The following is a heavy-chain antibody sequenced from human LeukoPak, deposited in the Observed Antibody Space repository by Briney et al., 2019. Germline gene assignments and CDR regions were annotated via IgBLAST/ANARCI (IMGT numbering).Heavy chain of an antibody. V-gene: IGHV3-7*03. CDR3: AKGGGSRNFDY. CDR1: GFTVTTNY. CDR2: IKQDGSEK. J-gene: IGHJ4*02. D-gene: IGHD1-26*01. Sequence: GGSLRLSCAASGFTVTTNYMTWVRQAPGKGLEWVASIKQDGSEKYYVDSVKGRFTISRDNAKNSLYLQMNSLRAEDTAVYYCAKGGGSRNFDYWGQGTLVTVSS.